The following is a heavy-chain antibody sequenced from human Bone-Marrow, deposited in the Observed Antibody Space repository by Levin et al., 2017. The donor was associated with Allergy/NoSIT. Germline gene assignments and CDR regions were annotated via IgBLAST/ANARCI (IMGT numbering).Heavy chain of an antibody. V-gene: IGHV3-30*18. CDR3: AKEGYADCTSSGCYFTYYYYYGVDV. Sequence: LPGGSLRLSCAASGFNFSSYAMHWVRQAPGKGLEWVALISNDGTDKYYGHAVSGGVTVSRDNSKNAVYLQMSSLTVEDTAVYYCAKEGYADCTSSGCYFTYYYYYGVDVWGQGTTVTVSS. CDR1: GFNFSSYA. CDR2: ISNDGTDK. J-gene: IGHJ6*02. D-gene: IGHD2-2*01.